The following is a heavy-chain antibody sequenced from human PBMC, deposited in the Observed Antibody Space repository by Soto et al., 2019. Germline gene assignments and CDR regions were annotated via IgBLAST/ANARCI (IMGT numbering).Heavy chain of an antibody. CDR2: ISYDGSNK. J-gene: IGHJ6*02. Sequence: QVQLVETGGGVVQPGRSLRLSCEASGFTFSSYGMHWVRQAPVKGLEWVAVISYDGSNKYYADSVKGRFTISRDNSKNTLYLQMNSLRAEDTAVYYCAKLELRGMDVWGQGTTVTVSS. D-gene: IGHD1-7*01. V-gene: IGHV3-30*18. CDR3: AKLELRGMDV. CDR1: GFTFSSYG.